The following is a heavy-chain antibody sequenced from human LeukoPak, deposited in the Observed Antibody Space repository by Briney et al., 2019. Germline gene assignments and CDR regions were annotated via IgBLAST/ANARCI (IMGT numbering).Heavy chain of an antibody. CDR3: VFPGGDYVYFDY. J-gene: IGHJ4*02. V-gene: IGHV1-18*01. CDR1: GYTFTSYG. Sequence: ASVKVSCKASGYTFTSYGISWVRQAPGQGLEWMGWISAYNGNTNYAQKLQGRVTMTTDTSTSTVYMELNNLRSEDTAVYYCVFPGGDYVYFDYWGLGTLVTVSS. D-gene: IGHD4-17*01. CDR2: ISAYNGNT.